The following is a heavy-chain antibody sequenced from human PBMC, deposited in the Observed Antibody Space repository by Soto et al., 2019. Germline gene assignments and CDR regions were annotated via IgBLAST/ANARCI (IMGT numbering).Heavy chain of an antibody. CDR2: ISDDSSYI. CDR3: ATPYYFNH. Sequence: LRLSCAASGFMFSAYTMNWARQAPGKGLEWLSSISDDSSYIDYADSLRGRFTVSRDNARNSLYLQIDSLGVEDTAVYYSATPYYFNHWGPGTLVTVSS. D-gene: IGHD3-16*01. V-gene: IGHV3-21*06. CDR1: GFMFSAYT. J-gene: IGHJ1*01.